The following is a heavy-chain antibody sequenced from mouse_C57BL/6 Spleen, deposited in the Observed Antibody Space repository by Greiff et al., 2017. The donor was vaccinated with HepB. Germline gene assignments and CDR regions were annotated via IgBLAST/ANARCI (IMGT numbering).Heavy chain of an antibody. CDR1: GYTFTSYW. D-gene: IGHD1-1*01. Sequence: VQLQQSGAELVMPGASVKLSCKASGYTFTSYWMHWVKQRPGQGLEWIGEIDPSDSYTNYNQKFKGKSTLTVDKSSSTAYMQLSSLTSEDSAVYYCARRPDYYGSSYWYFDVWGTGTTVTVSS. V-gene: IGHV1-69*01. CDR3: ARRPDYYGSSYWYFDV. J-gene: IGHJ1*03. CDR2: IDPSDSYT.